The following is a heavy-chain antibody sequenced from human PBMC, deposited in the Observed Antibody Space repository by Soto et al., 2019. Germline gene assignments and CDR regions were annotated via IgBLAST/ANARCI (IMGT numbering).Heavy chain of an antibody. J-gene: IGHJ6*03. CDR1: GFTFSNYA. D-gene: IGHD2-8*02. V-gene: IGHV3-23*01. CDR2: ISGSGGST. Sequence: EVQLLESGGGLVQPGGSLRLSCAASGFTFSNYAMSWVRQAPGKGLEWVSSISGSGGSTYYADPVKARITISRDNSMNTRYLQMNSLSADGTALYYCATGTSGWCTYFYYYMDVWGKGTTATVSS. CDR3: ATGTSGWCTYFYYYMDV.